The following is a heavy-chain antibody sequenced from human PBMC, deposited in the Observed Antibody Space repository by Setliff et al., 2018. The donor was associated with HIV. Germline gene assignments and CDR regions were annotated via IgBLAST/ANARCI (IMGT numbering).Heavy chain of an antibody. CDR1: GGIGTYA. D-gene: IGHD2-15*01. CDR3: ARGGRWWGPNNPSPHFYHMDL. Sequence: GASVKVSCKASGGIGTYAISWVRLAPGQGLEWMGGSIPNYSVETQKFRDRVSIYVDQSRRTAYMELRNLRFDDTALYFCARGGRWWGPNNPSPHFYHMDLWGSGTSVTVSS. V-gene: IGHV1-69*10. CDR2: SIPNYSVE. J-gene: IGHJ6*04.